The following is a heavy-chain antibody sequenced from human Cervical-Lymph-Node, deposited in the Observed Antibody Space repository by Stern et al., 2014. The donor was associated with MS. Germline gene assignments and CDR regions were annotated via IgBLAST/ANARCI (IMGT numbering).Heavy chain of an antibody. J-gene: IGHJ4*02. CDR3: ARDDYDILTGYRTQLYYFDY. V-gene: IGHV3-74*01. D-gene: IGHD3-9*01. CDR1: GFTFSSYW. Sequence: EVQLVESGGGFVQPGGSLRLSCAASGFTFSSYWMHWVRQAPGKGLVWVSRINSDGSSTSYADSVKGRFTISRDNAKNTLYLQMNSLRAEDTAVYYCARDDYDILTGYRTQLYYFDYWGQGTLVTVSS. CDR2: INSDGSST.